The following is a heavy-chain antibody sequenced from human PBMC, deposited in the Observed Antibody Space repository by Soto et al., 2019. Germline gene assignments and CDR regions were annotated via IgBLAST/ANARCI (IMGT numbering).Heavy chain of an antibody. J-gene: IGHJ4*02. D-gene: IGHD6-19*01. V-gene: IGHV3-53*01. CDR2: IHSDGST. Sequence: PGGSLRLSCSVAGFTVSDSMSWVRQAPGKGLECVSFIHSDGSTHYTDSVGGRFTISRDNSKNTLYLQMDRLRVDDTAVYFCARDASGPFDYWGQGTLVTVSS. CDR3: ARDASGPFDY. CDR1: GFTVSDS.